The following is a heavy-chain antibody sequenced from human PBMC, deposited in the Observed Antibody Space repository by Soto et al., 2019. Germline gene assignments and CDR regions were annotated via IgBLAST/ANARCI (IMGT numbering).Heavy chain of an antibody. Sequence: QVRLVESGGGVVQPGRSLRLSCTASGFSFSSYAMYWFRQPPGKGLEWVAVISHDGINKHYADSVKGRVTVSRDNSNNSLDLQLNSMRGEDTAMYYCARDMYSSDYFVKGFEPWGQGTLVTVSS. V-gene: IGHV3-30-3*01. J-gene: IGHJ5*02. CDR2: ISHDGINK. CDR3: ARDMYSSDYFVKGFEP. D-gene: IGHD6-19*01. CDR1: GFSFSSYA.